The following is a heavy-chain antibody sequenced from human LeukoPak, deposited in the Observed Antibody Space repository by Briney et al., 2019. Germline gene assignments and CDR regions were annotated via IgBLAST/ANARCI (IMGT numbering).Heavy chain of an antibody. CDR2: ISSSGSTI. V-gene: IGHV3-11*04. CDR3: ARDGNTMVRGVIDY. Sequence: GGSLRLSCAASGFTFSDYYMSWIRQAPGKGLEWVSYISSSGSTIYYADSVKGRFTISRDDAKNSLYLQMNSLGAEDTAVYYCARDGNTMVRGVIDYWGQGTLVTVSS. J-gene: IGHJ4*02. D-gene: IGHD3-10*01. CDR1: GFTFSDYY.